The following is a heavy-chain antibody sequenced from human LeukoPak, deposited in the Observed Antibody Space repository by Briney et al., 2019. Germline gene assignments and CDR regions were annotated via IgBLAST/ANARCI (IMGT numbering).Heavy chain of an antibody. CDR3: ASKPRYCSSTSCYAFAFDI. V-gene: IGHV4-39*07. D-gene: IGHD2-2*01. CDR2: IYYSGST. CDR1: GGSISSSSYY. J-gene: IGHJ3*02. Sequence: SETLSLTCTVSGGSISSSSYYWGWIRQPPGKGLEWIGSIYYSGSTYYNPSLKSRVTISVDTSKNQFSLKLSSVTAADTAVYYCASKPRYCSSTSCYAFAFDIWGQGTMVTVSS.